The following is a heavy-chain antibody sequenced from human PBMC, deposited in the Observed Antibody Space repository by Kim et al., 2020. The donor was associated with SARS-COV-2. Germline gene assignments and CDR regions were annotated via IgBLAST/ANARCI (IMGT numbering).Heavy chain of an antibody. CDR2: IIGSGDST. D-gene: IGHD2-15*01. CDR1: GFTFSTYA. Sequence: GGSLRLSCAASGFTFSTYAMTWVRQAPGKGLEWVSSIIGSGDSTYYAHSVKGRFTISRDNSKNTLFLQMNSLRAEDTAIYYCAKSLGSSCYAGSFPWGQGTLVTVSS. V-gene: IGHV3-23*01. J-gene: IGHJ5*02. CDR3: AKSLGSSCYAGSFP.